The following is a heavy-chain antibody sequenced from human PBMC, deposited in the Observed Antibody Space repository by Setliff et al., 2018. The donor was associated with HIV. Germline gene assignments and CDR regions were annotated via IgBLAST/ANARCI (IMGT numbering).Heavy chain of an antibody. V-gene: IGHV3-15*01. CDR3: ARSRAAGFDY. D-gene: IGHD6-13*01. CDR2: IKRKSDGGTA. J-gene: IGHJ4*02. Sequence: GGSLRLSCSASGFNFNNAWMSWVRQTPGKGLEWAGHIKRKSDGGTADYVASVKDRFSISRDVSTNSLYLQMNSLRAEDTAVYYCARSRAAGFDYWGQGTLVTVSS. CDR1: GFNFNNAW.